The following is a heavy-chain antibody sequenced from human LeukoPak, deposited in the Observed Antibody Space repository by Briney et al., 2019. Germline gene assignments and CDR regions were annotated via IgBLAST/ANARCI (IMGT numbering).Heavy chain of an antibody. V-gene: IGHV4-59*08. D-gene: IGHD5-24*01. CDR1: GASISGYY. Sequence: SETLSLTCTVSGASISGYYWSWIRQPPGKGLEWIGFVYYSGSTNYSPSLKSRATISIDTSKNQFSLRLSSVTAADTATYYCASTVGWLQFGLAIYHWGQGTLVTVSS. CDR3: ASTVGWLQFGLAIYH. J-gene: IGHJ5*02. CDR2: VYYSGST.